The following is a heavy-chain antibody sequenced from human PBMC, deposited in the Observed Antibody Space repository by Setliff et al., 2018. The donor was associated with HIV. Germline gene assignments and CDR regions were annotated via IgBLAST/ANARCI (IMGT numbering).Heavy chain of an antibody. V-gene: IGHV4-59*11. Sequence: ASETLSLTCSVFGGSMNSHYWSWIRQPPGKGLEWIGLIYYTGIPTYNTSLKSRVTMSVDRSKNQFSLGLTSVTAADTAMYYCARVARVHPFDPWDQGTLVTVSS. CDR2: IYYTGIP. CDR3: ARVARVHPFDP. J-gene: IGHJ5*02. CDR1: GGSMNSHY.